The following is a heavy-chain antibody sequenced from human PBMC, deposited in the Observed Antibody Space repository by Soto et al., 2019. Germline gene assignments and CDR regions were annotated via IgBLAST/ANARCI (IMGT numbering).Heavy chain of an antibody. J-gene: IGHJ4*02. CDR2: IRSKAYGGTT. CDR3: SRGRFCSGGRCYPDY. CDR1: GFTFGDYA. D-gene: IGHD2-15*01. V-gene: IGHV3-49*03. Sequence: GGSLRLSCTASGFTFGDYAMSWFRQAPGKGLEWVGFIRSKAYGGTTEYAASVKGRFTISRDDSKSIAYLQMNSLKTEDTAVYYFSRGRFCSGGRCYPDYWGQGTLVTVSS.